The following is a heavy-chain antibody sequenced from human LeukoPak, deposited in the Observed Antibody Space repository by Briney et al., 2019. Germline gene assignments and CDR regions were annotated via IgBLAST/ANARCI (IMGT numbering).Heavy chain of an antibody. CDR2: IYPGDSDT. CDR3: ARCYYDSSGYVSELDD. V-gene: IGHV5-51*01. Sequence: GESLKISCKGSGYSFTSYWIGWVRQMPGKGLEWMGIIYPGDSDTRYSPYFQGQVTISADKSIRTAYLQWSSLKASDTAMYYCARCYYDSSGYVSELDDWGQGTLVTVSS. D-gene: IGHD3-22*01. J-gene: IGHJ4*02. CDR1: GYSFTSYW.